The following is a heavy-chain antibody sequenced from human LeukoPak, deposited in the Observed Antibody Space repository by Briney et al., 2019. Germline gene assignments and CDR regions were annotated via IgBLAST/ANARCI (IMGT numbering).Heavy chain of an antibody. CDR1: GDSINNNNW. V-gene: IGHV4/OR15-8*02. CDR2: IYHSGKT. Sequence: SETLSLTCAVSGDSINNNNWWSWVRQPPGKGLEWIGEIYHSGKTDYNPSLKSRVTLSMDKSKNQFSLKLNAVTAADTAVYYCARVSPSNSGWYGVLDYWGQGTLVTVSS. CDR3: ARVSPSNSGWYGVLDY. J-gene: IGHJ4*02. D-gene: IGHD6-19*01.